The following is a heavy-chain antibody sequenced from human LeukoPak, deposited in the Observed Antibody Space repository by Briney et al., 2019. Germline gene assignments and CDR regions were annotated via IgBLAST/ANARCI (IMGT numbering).Heavy chain of an antibody. CDR1: GGTFSSYA. CDR3: ARDRFIGYCSSTSCYPFDY. J-gene: IGHJ4*02. CDR2: ISAYNGNT. Sequence: ASVKVSCKASGGTFSSYAISWVRQAPGQGLEWMGWISAYNGNTNYAQKLQGRVTMTTDTSTSTAYMELRSLRSDDTAVYYCARDRFIGYCSSTSCYPFDYWGQGTLVTVSS. V-gene: IGHV1-18*01. D-gene: IGHD2-2*01.